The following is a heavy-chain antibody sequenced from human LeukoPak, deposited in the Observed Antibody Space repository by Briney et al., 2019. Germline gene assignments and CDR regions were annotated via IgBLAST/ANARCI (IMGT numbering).Heavy chain of an antibody. CDR3: TRSDTTYCGGDCYST. J-gene: IGHJ5*02. Sequence: PGGSLRLSCAASGFTFSGSSMHWVRQASGKGLEWVGRIRTKANTYATAHAASVKGRFTISRDDSKNTAYLQMNGLKTEDTAVYYCTRSDTTYCGGDCYSTWGQGTLVTVSS. D-gene: IGHD2-21*02. CDR1: GFTFSGSS. CDR2: IRTKANTYAT. V-gene: IGHV3-73*01.